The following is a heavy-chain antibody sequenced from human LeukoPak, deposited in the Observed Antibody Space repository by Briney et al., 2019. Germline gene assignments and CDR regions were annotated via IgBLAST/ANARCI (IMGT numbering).Heavy chain of an antibody. CDR2: INPNSGGT. Sequence: APEKVSFKAPGYTFTGYYMHWGRQAPRPGLEWMGRINPNSGGTNYAQKFQGRVTMTRDTSISTAYMELSRLRSDDTAVYYCARGYFGVVPNWFDPWGQGTLVTVSS. CDR1: GYTFTGYY. CDR3: ARGYFGVVPNWFDP. J-gene: IGHJ5*02. D-gene: IGHD3-3*01. V-gene: IGHV1-2*06.